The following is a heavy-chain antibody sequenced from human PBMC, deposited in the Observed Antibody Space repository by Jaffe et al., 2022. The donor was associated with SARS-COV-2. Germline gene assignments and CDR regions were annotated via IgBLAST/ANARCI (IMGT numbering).Heavy chain of an antibody. CDR1: GFSLSTSGVG. V-gene: IGHV2-5*02. CDR2: IYWDDDK. Sequence: QITLKESGPTLVKPTQTLTLTCTFSGFSLSTSGVGVGWIRQPPGKALEWLALIYWDDDKRYSPSLKSRLTITKDTSKNQVVLTMTNMDPVDTATYYCAHRLNPNHSSSWYGWFDPWGQGTLVTVSS. CDR3: AHRLNPNHSSSWYGWFDP. D-gene: IGHD6-13*01. J-gene: IGHJ5*02.